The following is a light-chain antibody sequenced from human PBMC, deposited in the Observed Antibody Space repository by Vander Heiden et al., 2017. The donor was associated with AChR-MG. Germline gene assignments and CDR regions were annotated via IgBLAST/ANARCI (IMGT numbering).Light chain of an antibody. CDR1: HDIRNF. Sequence: DIQMTQSPSALSASVGDRVTITCQASHDIRNFLNWYQQKPGKAPKLLIYDASTLETRAPSRFSGSGSGRPFTFTIISLQPADPATYYCQQEDDVPLTFGGGTKVDIK. CDR2: DAS. J-gene: IGKJ4*01. V-gene: IGKV1-33*01. CDR3: QQEDDVPLT.